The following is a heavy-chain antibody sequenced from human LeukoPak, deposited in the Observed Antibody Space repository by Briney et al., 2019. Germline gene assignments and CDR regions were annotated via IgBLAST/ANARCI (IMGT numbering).Heavy chain of an antibody. Sequence: GGSLRLSCAASGFTFSNHWMHWVRHVPGKGLVWVSRINSDGSSTDYADSVKGRFTISRDNAKNTLYLQMNSLRGEDTAVYYCARDDRYTQDAFDIWGQGTMLTVSS. CDR2: INSDGSST. V-gene: IGHV3-74*01. D-gene: IGHD3-16*02. CDR3: ARDDRYTQDAFDI. J-gene: IGHJ3*02. CDR1: GFTFSNHW.